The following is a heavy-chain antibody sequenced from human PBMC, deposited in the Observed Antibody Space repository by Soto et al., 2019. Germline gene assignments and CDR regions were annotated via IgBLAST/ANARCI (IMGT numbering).Heavy chain of an antibody. V-gene: IGHV4-61*01. CDR1: GGSVSSGSYY. D-gene: IGHD6-13*01. Sequence: PSETLSLTCSVSGGSVSSGSYYWIWIRQPPGKGLEWIGYIYYSGSTNYNPSLKSRVTISVDTSKNKFSLKLSSVTAADTAVYYCARGDGSSWYVNWGQGTLVTVSS. CDR3: ARGDGSSWYVN. J-gene: IGHJ4*02. CDR2: IYYSGST.